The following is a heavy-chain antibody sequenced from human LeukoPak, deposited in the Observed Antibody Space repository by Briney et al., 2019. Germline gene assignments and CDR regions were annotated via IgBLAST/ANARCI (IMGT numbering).Heavy chain of an antibody. D-gene: IGHD3-22*01. CDR1: GFTFSSYE. Sequence: GGSPRLSCAASGFTFSSYEMNWVRQAPGKGLEWVSYISSSGSTIYYADSVKGRFTISRDNAKNSLYLQMNSLRAEDTAVYYCARGDWLETQNRFDIWGQGTMVTVSS. J-gene: IGHJ3*02. CDR2: ISSSGSTI. CDR3: ARGDWLETQNRFDI. V-gene: IGHV3-48*03.